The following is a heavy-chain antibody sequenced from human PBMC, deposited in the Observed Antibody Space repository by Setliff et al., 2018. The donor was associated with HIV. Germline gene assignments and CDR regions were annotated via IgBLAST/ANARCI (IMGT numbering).Heavy chain of an antibody. J-gene: IGHJ4*02. D-gene: IGHD2-8*02. CDR3: ASARIPTGGTSTSPDF. V-gene: IGHV3-30*01. CDR2: ISYDGSRI. Sequence: PGGSLRLSCVASGFGFSNFAMHWVRQAPGKGLVWVSVISYDGSRISYADSVKGRFTISRDNSKNTLFLQLNTLRPEDTAVYYRASARIPTGGTSTSPDFWGQGALVTVSS. CDR1: GFGFSNFA.